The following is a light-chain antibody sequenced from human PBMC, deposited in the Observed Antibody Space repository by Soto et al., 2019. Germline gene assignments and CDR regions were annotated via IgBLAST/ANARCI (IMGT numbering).Light chain of an antibody. J-gene: IGLJ2*01. Sequence: QSALTQPPSASGSPGQSVTISCTGTSSDVGGYDLVSWYQQHPGKAPKLILYEVAKRPSGVPARFSGSKSGNTASLTVSGLQADAESDYYCSSFAVNNNLFGGGTNLTVL. CDR3: SSFAVNNNL. CDR1: SSDVGGYDL. CDR2: EVA. V-gene: IGLV2-8*01.